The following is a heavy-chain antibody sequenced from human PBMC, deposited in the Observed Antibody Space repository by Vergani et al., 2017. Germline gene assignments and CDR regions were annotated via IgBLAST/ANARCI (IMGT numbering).Heavy chain of an antibody. CDR2: ISGSGGST. CDR1: GFTFSSYA. CDR3: SSSSTLDY. J-gene: IGHJ4*02. Sequence: EVQLLESGGGLVQPGGSLRLSCAASGFTFSSYAMSLVRQAPGKGLEWVSAISGSGGSTYYADSVKGRFTISRDNSKNSLYLQMNSVRAEDTAVYYCSSSSTLDYWGQGTLVTVSS. D-gene: IGHD6-6*01. V-gene: IGHV3-23*01.